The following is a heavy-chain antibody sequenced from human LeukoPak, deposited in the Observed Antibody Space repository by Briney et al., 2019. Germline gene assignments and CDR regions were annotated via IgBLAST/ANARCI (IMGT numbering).Heavy chain of an antibody. CDR1: GFTFSSYG. V-gene: IGHV3-9*01. J-gene: IGHJ6*03. CDR2: ISWNSGSI. Sequence: GGSLRLSCAASGFTFSSYGMSWVRQAPGKGLEWVSGISWNSGSIGYEDSVKGRFTISRDNAKNSLYLQMNSLRAEDTALYYCAKDMVAVDGGHYYYYMDVWGKGTTVTISS. CDR3: AKDMVAVDGGHYYYYMDV. D-gene: IGHD6-19*01.